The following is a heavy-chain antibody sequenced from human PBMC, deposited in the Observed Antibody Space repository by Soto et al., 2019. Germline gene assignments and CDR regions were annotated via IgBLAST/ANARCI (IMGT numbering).Heavy chain of an antibody. J-gene: IGHJ6*02. Sequence: QVHLVQSGAEVKKPGASVKVSCKTSGYTFTSYGISWVRQAPGQGLEWLGWISGYDGRTNLAQKVQDRVTMTTDTSXXTVYRELRSLRSDDTAVYYCAREGDVPYYYYGMDVWGQGTTVTVSS. CDR1: GYTFTSYG. V-gene: IGHV1-18*01. CDR3: AREGDVPYYYYGMDV. CDR2: ISGYDGRT. D-gene: IGHD2-21*02.